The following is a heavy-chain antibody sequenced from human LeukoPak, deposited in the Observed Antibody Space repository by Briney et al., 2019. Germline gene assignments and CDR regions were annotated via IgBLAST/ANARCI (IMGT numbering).Heavy chain of an antibody. CDR3: AILIRKAVAGTY. CDR1: GYTFTGYY. V-gene: IGHV1-2*02. CDR2: INPNSGGT. Sequence: ASVKVSRKASGYTFTGYYMHWVRQAPGQGLEWMGWINPNSGGTNYAQKFQGRVTMTRDTSISTAYMELSRLRSDDTAVYYCAILIRKAVAGTYWGQGTLVTVSS. J-gene: IGHJ4*02. D-gene: IGHD6-19*01.